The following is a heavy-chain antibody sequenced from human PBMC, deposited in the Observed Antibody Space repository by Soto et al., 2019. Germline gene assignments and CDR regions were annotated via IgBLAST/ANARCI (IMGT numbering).Heavy chain of an antibody. V-gene: IGHV3-30*18. CDR1: GFTFSSYG. Sequence: GGSLRLSCAASGFTFSSYGMHWVRQAPGKGLEWVAVISYDGSNKYYADSVKGRFTISRDNSKNTLYLQMNSLRAEDTAVYYCAKEYFQYYFDYWGQGTLVTVSS. D-gene: IGHD3-10*01. J-gene: IGHJ4*02. CDR2: ISYDGSNK. CDR3: AKEYFQYYFDY.